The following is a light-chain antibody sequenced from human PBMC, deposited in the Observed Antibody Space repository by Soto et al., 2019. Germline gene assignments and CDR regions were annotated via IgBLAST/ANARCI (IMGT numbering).Light chain of an antibody. Sequence: EIVMTQSPATLSVSPGESAALSCRASQSLSANLAWYQQKPGQAPRLLIYDASTRATGIPARFSGSGSGTEFTLTISSLQSEDFAVYYCQQYNNWPRTFGPGTTVDIK. J-gene: IGKJ3*01. CDR3: QQYNNWPRT. CDR1: QSLSAN. V-gene: IGKV3-15*01. CDR2: DAS.